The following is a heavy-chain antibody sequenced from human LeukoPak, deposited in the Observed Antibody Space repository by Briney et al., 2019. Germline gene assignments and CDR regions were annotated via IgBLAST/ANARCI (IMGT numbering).Heavy chain of an antibody. CDR1: GFTVSSNY. Sequence: GGSLRLSCAASGFTVSSNYMSWVRQAPGKGLEWVSVIYSGGSTYYADSVKGRFTISRDNSKNTLYLQMNSLGAEDTAVYYCARHSDYDILTGPNDYWGQGTLVTVSS. CDR2: IYSGGST. J-gene: IGHJ4*02. D-gene: IGHD3-9*01. V-gene: IGHV3-53*01. CDR3: ARHSDYDILTGPNDY.